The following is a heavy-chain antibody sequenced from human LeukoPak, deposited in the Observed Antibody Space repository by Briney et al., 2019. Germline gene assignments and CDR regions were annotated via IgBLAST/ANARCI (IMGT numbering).Heavy chain of an antibody. CDR3: AINQAGYCGGGSCYRHEFYYMDV. D-gene: IGHD2-15*01. Sequence: SVKVSCKASGGTFSTYVISWVRQAPGQGLEWMGGIIPVFGTANYAEKCQDRVTITADKSTSTAYMELSSLRSEDTAMYYCAINQAGYCGGGSCYRHEFYYMDVWGKGTSVTVSS. CDR1: GGTFSTYV. CDR2: IIPVFGTA. V-gene: IGHV1-69*06. J-gene: IGHJ6*03.